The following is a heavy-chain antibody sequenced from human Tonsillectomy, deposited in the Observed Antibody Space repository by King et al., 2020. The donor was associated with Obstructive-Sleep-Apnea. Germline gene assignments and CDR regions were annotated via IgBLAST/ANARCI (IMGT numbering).Heavy chain of an antibody. Sequence: VQLVESGAEVKKPGASVKVSCKASGYIFTDSFIHWVRQAPGQGLEWMGWINPKSGDAKYGQKYRGWVTLTRDTSVSTAYMELSSLKSDDSAVYFCARHWGHFERSGPYFDYWGQGTLVTFTS. V-gene: IGHV1-2*04. CDR3: ARHWGHFERSGPYFDY. J-gene: IGHJ4*02. D-gene: IGHD3-22*01. CDR2: INPKSGDA. CDR1: GYIFTDSF.